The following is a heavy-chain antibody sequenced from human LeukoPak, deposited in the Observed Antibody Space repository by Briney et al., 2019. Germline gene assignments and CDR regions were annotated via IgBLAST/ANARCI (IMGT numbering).Heavy chain of an antibody. CDR3: ARGVYHLGP. V-gene: IGHV3-20*04. Sequence: PGGSLRLSCAASGFTFDDYAMSWVRQPPGKGLEWVSGIRRNGGITNYADSVKGRFTISRDNAKKSLYLQMNSLRAEDTAFYYCARGVYHLGPWGQGTLVTVSS. J-gene: IGHJ5*02. CDR2: IRRNGGIT. D-gene: IGHD2/OR15-2a*01. CDR1: GFTFDDYA.